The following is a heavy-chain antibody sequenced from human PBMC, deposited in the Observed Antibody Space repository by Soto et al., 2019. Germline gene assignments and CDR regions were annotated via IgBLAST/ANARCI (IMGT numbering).Heavy chain of an antibody. V-gene: IGHV3-48*03. J-gene: IGHJ4*02. CDR1: GFTFSTYE. Sequence: QLLESGGDLVQPGGSLRLSCAASGFTFSTYEMNWVRQAPGKGLEWIAYIGIAADNIYYADSVRGRFTISRDGAKNSVLLQMNSLRAEDTAVYYCAREDRNCGGDCLSLWGQGTLVTVSS. CDR3: AREDRNCGGDCLSL. D-gene: IGHD2-21*02. CDR2: IGIAADNI.